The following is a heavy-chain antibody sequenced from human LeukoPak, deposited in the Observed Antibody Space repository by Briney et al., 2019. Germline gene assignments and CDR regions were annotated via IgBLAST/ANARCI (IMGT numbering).Heavy chain of an antibody. CDR3: AKDTRYCSSTSCYTFDY. CDR2: ISYDGSSK. CDR1: GFTFSSYG. D-gene: IGHD2-2*02. Sequence: GGSLRLSCAASGFTFSSYGMHWVRQAPGKGLEWVAVISYDGSSKYYADSVKGRFTISRDNSKNTLYLQVNSLRAEDTAVYYCAKDTRYCSSTSCYTFDYWGQGTLATVSS. J-gene: IGHJ4*02. V-gene: IGHV3-30*18.